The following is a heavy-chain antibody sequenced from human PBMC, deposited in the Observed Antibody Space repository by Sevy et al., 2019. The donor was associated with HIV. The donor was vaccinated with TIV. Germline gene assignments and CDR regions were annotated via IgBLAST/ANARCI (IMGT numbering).Heavy chain of an antibody. J-gene: IGHJ4*02. V-gene: IGHV4-59*01. CDR3: ARDSTTRPGVLDY. Sequence: LSLTCSVSGGSISSYFWTWVRQSPGKGLEWIGNIYFTGNTDYSPSLKSRVTLSLDTSKSQFSLTLKSVTAADTAIYYCARDSTTRPGVLDYWGQGTLVTVSS. CDR2: IYFTGNT. D-gene: IGHD1-1*01. CDR1: GGSISSYF.